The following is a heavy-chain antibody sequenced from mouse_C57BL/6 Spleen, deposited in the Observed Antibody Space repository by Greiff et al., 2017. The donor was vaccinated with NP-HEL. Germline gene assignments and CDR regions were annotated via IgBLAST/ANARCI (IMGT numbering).Heavy chain of an antibody. D-gene: IGHD2-3*01. Sequence: VQLQQSGAELVMPGASVKLSCKASGYTFTSYWMHWVKQRPGQGLEWIGEIDPSDSYTNYNQKFKGKSTLTVDKSSSTAYMQLSSLTSEDSAVYYCGRRDGYYVDAMDYWGQGTSVTVSS. CDR1: GYTFTSYW. CDR3: GRRDGYYVDAMDY. V-gene: IGHV1-69*01. CDR2: IDPSDSYT. J-gene: IGHJ4*01.